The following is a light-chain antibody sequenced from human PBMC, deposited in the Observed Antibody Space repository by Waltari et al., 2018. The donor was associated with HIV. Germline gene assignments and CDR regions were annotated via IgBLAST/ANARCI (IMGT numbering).Light chain of an antibody. J-gene: IGLJ2*01. CDR3: QSYYLTNVV. CDR2: EDD. V-gene: IGLV6-57*04. CDR1: SAHIGRSF. Sequence: NFMLTQPHSVSESPGKPVTISCTRSSAHIGRSFVSWYQRRPGSAPTPLIYEDDKRPSGVPDRFSGSIDSSSNSASLTISGLKTEDEADYYCQSYYLTNVVFGGGTKLTVL.